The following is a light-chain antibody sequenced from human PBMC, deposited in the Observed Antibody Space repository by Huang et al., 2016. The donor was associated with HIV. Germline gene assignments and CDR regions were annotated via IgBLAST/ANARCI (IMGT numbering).Light chain of an antibody. CDR3: QQYNNWPPLT. CDR1: QSISSN. J-gene: IGKJ4*01. CDR2: RAD. Sequence: EVVMTQSPNTLSVSPGERATLSCSASQSISSNLAWYQQKPGQAPRLLIYRADARAAGVPARFSGSGSGTEFTLTISSLQSEDFAIYYCQQYNNWPPLTFGGGTKVEI. V-gene: IGKV3-15*01.